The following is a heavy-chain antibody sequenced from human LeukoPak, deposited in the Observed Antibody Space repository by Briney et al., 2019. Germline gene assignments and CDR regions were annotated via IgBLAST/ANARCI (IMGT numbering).Heavy chain of an antibody. D-gene: IGHD3-3*01. Sequence: ASVKVSCKASGYTFTSYDINWVRQAPGKGLEWMGGFDPEDGETIYAQKFQGRVTMTEDTSTDTAYMELSSLRSEDTAVYYCATVPWDFWLDYWGQGTLVTVSS. V-gene: IGHV1-24*01. J-gene: IGHJ4*02. CDR1: GYTFTSYD. CDR3: ATVPWDFWLDY. CDR2: FDPEDGET.